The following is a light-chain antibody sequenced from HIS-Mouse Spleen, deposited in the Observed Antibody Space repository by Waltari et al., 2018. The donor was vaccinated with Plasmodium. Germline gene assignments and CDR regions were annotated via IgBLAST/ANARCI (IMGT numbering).Light chain of an antibody. Sequence: SSELTQDPAVSVALGQTVRITCQGDSLRSYYASWYQQKPGQAPVLVIYGKNNRPSGIPDRFSGSSAGYTASLTITGAQAEDEADYYCNSRDSSGNHQVFGGGTKLTVL. CDR1: SLRSYY. V-gene: IGLV3-19*01. J-gene: IGLJ3*02. CDR3: NSRDSSGNHQV. CDR2: GKN.